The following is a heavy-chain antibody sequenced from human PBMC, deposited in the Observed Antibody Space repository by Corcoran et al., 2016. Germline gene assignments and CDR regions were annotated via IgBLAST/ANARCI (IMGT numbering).Heavy chain of an antibody. J-gene: IGHJ4*02. CDR2: IRYDGSET. V-gene: IGHV3-7*03. CDR3: SESLNS. CDR1: GFSFSSSW. Sequence: EVQLVESGGGLVKPGGSLRLSCAASGFSFSSSWMDWVRQIPGKGLEWVANIRYDGSETYFVDSVKGRFTISRDNAPNSLYLQMNSLKDEDTAIYYCSESLNSWGQGTLVTVSA.